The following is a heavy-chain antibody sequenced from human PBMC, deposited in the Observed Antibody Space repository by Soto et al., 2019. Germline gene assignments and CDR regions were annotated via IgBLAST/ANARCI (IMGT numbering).Heavy chain of an antibody. Sequence: SETLSLTCTVSGASIRSTDYYWSWIRQAPGKGLEWIGYVYYTGSTYYNPSLMSRLTISVDTSKNQFTLKLTSVTAAETAVYYCVRTSRQGAVAPHWFDRWGQGTQVTVSS. V-gene: IGHV4-30-4*01. CDR1: GASIRSTDYY. CDR3: VRTSRQGAVAPHWFDR. CDR2: VYYTGST. J-gene: IGHJ5*02.